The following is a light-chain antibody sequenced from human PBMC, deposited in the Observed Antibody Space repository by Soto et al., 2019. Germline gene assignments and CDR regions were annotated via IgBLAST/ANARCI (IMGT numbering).Light chain of an antibody. CDR1: QSVSSNY. CDR2: GAS. CDR3: QQYGSSPPP. V-gene: IGKV3-20*01. Sequence: EIVLTQSPGTLSLSPGERATLSCRASQSVSSNYLAWYQQKPGQAPRLLIYGASSRATGISDRFSGSGSGTDFTLTISRLEPEDVAVYYCQQYGSSPPPFGQGTKVEIK. J-gene: IGKJ1*01.